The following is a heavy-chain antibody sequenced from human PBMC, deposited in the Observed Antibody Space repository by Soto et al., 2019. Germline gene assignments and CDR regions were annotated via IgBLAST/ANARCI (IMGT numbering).Heavy chain of an antibody. D-gene: IGHD3-9*01. Sequence: GASVKVSCKASGYTFTSYGISWVRQAPGQGLEWMGWISAYNGNTNYAQKLQGRVTMTTDTSTSTAYMEMRSLRSDDTAVYYFARDGGVLRYFDWLLLNWFDPWGQGTLVTVSS. V-gene: IGHV1-18*01. CDR2: ISAYNGNT. CDR1: GYTFTSYG. CDR3: ARDGGVLRYFDWLLLNWFDP. J-gene: IGHJ5*02.